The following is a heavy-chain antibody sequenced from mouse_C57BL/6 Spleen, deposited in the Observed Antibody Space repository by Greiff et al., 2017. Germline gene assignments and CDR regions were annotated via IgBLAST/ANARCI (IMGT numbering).Heavy chain of an antibody. CDR3: ARLSTTVVAPSY. J-gene: IGHJ4*01. CDR1: GYTFTSYW. CDR2: IDPSDSET. D-gene: IGHD1-1*01. V-gene: IGHV1-52*01. Sequence: QVQLQQPGAELVRPGSSVKLSCKASGYTFTSYWMHWVKQRPIQGLEWIGNIDPSDSETHYNQKFKDKATLTVDKSSSTAYMQRSSLTSEDSAVYYCARLSTTVVAPSYWGQGTSVTVAS.